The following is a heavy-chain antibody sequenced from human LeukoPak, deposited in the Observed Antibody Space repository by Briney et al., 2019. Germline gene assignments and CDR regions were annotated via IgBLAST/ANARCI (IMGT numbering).Heavy chain of an antibody. CDR2: IIPILGIA. Sequence: ASVKVSCKASGGTFSSYTISWVRQAPGQGLEWMGRIIPILGIANYAQKFQGRVTITADKSTSTTYMELSSLRSEDTAVYYCARDGVVVPAAIGYYHYGMDVWGQGTTVTVSS. J-gene: IGHJ6*02. CDR3: ARDGVVVPAAIGYYHYGMDV. D-gene: IGHD2-2*01. V-gene: IGHV1-69*04. CDR1: GGTFSSYT.